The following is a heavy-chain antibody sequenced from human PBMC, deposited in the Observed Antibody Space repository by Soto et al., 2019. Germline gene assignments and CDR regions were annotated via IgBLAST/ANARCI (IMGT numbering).Heavy chain of an antibody. Sequence: EVQLLESGGDLVQPGGSLRLSCAASGFIFSNYAMTWVRQAPGKGPEWVSTFTSGGSTYYRDTVKGRFTISRDNSKNTLSLQMNSLRAEDTAVYYCARTDKYNSQSSGWANRFDYWGQGTLVTVSS. V-gene: IGHV3-23*01. J-gene: IGHJ4*02. D-gene: IGHD6-19*01. CDR3: ARTDKYNSQSSGWANRFDY. CDR2: FTSGGST. CDR1: GFIFSNYA.